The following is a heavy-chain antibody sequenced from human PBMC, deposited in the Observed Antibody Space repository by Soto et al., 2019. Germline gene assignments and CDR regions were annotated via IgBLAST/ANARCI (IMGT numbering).Heavy chain of an antibody. CDR1: GFTFSTYA. V-gene: IGHV3-21*01. CDR3: ARDRGYDAHDYYYNAMDV. J-gene: IGHJ6*02. CDR2: IRGFSPYT. D-gene: IGHD3-10*01. Sequence: GGSLRLSCVASGFTFSTYAMSWVRQAPGEGLECVSGIRGFSPYTFYAESVKGRFTISRDNAKNSLYLQMDSLRAEDTAVYYCARDRGYDAHDYYYNAMDVWGQGTTVTVSS.